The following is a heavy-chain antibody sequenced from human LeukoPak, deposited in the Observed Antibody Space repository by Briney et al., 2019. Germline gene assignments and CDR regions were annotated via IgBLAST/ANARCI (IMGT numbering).Heavy chain of an antibody. V-gene: IGHV4-39*01. CDR3: ARQGLLWFGELSY. Sequence: SETLSLTCTVSGGSISSSSYSWGWIRQPPGKGLEWIGSIYYSGSTYYNPSLKSRVTISVDTSKNQFSLKLSSVTAADTAVYYCARQGLLWFGELSYWGQGTLVTVSS. J-gene: IGHJ4*02. CDR1: GGSISSSSYS. CDR2: IYYSGST. D-gene: IGHD3-10*01.